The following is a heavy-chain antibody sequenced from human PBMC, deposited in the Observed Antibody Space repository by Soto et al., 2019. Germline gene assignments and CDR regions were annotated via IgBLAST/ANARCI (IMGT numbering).Heavy chain of an antibody. Sequence: SETLSLTCTVSSGSISFYYWSWIRQPPGKGLEWIGYIYYSGSTNYNPSLKSRVTMSVDTSKNQLSLELRSVTAADTAVYYCARLHCNSPNCVPLDPWGQGTLVTVSS. CDR1: SGSISFYY. V-gene: IGHV4-59*08. J-gene: IGHJ5*02. D-gene: IGHD2-2*01. CDR3: ARLHCNSPNCVPLDP. CDR2: IYYSGST.